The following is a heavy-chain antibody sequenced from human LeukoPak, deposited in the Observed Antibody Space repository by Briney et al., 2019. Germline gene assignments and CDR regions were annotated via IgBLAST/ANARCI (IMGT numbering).Heavy chain of an antibody. CDR1: GFTLSSYS. CDR3: ARYAGLRYYMDV. J-gene: IGHJ6*03. Sequence: GGSLRLSCAASGFTLSSYSMNWVRQAPGKGLEWVSYISSSSSTIYYADSVKGRFTISRDNARNSLYLQMNSLRAEDTAVYYCARYAGLRYYMDVWGKGTTVTVSS. D-gene: IGHD4-17*01. V-gene: IGHV3-48*04. CDR2: ISSSSSTI.